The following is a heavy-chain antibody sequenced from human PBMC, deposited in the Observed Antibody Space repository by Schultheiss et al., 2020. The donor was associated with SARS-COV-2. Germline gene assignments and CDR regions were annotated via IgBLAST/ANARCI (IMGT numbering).Heavy chain of an antibody. D-gene: IGHD1-1*01. Sequence: GGSLRLSCKASGGTFSSYAISWVRQAPGQGLEWVAIISYDGGNKYFADSVKGRFTISRDNSKNTLYLQMNSLRAEDTAVYYCAKGVRVEMDVWGQGTTVTVSS. J-gene: IGHJ6*02. CDR1: GGTFSSYA. CDR2: ISYDGGNK. V-gene: IGHV3-30-3*02. CDR3: AKGVRVEMDV.